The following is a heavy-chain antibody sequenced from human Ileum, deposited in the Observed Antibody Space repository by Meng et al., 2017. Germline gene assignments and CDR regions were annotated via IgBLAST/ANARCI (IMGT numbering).Heavy chain of an antibody. CDR3: ARGGTAYFDY. V-gene: IGHV4-31*03. J-gene: IGHJ4*02. CDR2: IYDSGST. CDR1: GGSISSGGYY. D-gene: IGHD1-1*01. Sequence: QVQLQESGPGLVKPSQTLSLTCTVSGGSISSGGYYWSWIRQHPGKGLEWIGYIYDSGSTHYNPSLKSRIAISGDTSKNQFSLNLSSVTAADTAVYYCARGGTAYFDYWGQGTLVTVSS.